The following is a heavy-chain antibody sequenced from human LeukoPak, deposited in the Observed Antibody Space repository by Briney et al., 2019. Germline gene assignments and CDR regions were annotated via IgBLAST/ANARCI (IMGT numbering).Heavy chain of an antibody. CDR1: GYSFTSYW. D-gene: IGHD2-2*02. V-gene: IGHV5-51*01. CDR3: TSSLCTSSTSCYRKGFDY. CDR2: IYPGDSDT. Sequence: GESLKISCKGSGYSFTSYWIGWVRQMPGKGLEWMGIIYPGDSDTRYSPSFQGQVTISADKSISTAYLQWSSLEASDTAMYYCTSSLCTSSTSCYRKGFDYWGRGTLVTVSS. J-gene: IGHJ4*02.